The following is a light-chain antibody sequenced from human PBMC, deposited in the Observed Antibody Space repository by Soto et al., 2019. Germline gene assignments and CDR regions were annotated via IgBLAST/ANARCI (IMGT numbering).Light chain of an antibody. Sequence: DIQLTQSPSFLSASVGDRVTITCRASQGISSYLAWYQQRPGKAPKLLMYGASTLQSGVPSRFSGSASGTTFTLTSNHLPAEDFATYYCQQLNNFPRTFGQGTKVE. CDR1: QGISSY. V-gene: IGKV1-9*01. CDR3: QQLNNFPRT. CDR2: GAS. J-gene: IGKJ1*01.